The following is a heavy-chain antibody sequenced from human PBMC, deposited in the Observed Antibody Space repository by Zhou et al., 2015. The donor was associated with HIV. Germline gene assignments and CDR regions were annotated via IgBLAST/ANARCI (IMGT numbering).Heavy chain of an antibody. D-gene: IGHD3-10*01. Sequence: QVQLVQSGAEVKKPGSSVKVSCKASGGTFSSYAISWVRQAPGQGLEWMGGIIPIFGTANYAQKFQGRVTMTRDTSISTAYVELSRLTSDDTAMYYCANAIRGXQTGPFDPSGRGNPGHRPPQ. V-gene: IGHV1-69*06. J-gene: IGHJ5*02. CDR2: IIPIFGTA. CDR1: GGTFSSYA. CDR3: ANAIRGXQTGPFDP.